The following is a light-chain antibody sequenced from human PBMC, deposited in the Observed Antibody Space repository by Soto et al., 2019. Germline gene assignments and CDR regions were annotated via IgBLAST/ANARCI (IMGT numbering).Light chain of an antibody. Sequence: QSVLMQPPSVSAAPGQRVTISCSGRSSNIGNNYVSWYQQLPGTAPKLLIYDNNNRPSGIPDRFSGSKSGTSATLDITGLQTGDEADYYCGTWDSSLSAGVFGGGTQLTVL. CDR1: SSNIGNNY. J-gene: IGLJ3*02. CDR3: GTWDSSLSAGV. V-gene: IGLV1-51*01. CDR2: DNN.